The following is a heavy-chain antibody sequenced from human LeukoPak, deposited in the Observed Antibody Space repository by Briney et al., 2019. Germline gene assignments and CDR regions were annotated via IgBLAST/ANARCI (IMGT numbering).Heavy chain of an antibody. Sequence: GGSLRLCCAASGFTFTNYWMTWVRQAPGKGLEWVANINQDGSGESDVDSVKGRFTISRDNAKNSVSLQMHGLRVEDTAVYYCARHWWHGLDIWGHGTLVTVSS. V-gene: IGHV3-7*01. CDR3: ARHWWHGLDI. J-gene: IGHJ3*02. D-gene: IGHD2-8*02. CDR1: GFTFTNYW. CDR2: INQDGSGE.